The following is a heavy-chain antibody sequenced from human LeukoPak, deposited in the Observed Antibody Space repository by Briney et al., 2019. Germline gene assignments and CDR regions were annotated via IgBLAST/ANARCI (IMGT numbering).Heavy chain of an antibody. CDR3: AGERGDSGYDYPTNNWFDP. J-gene: IGHJ5*02. Sequence: PGGSLRLSCAASGFTFSSYSMSWIRQAPGKGLEWVSYISSSGSTIHYADSVKGRFTVSRDNAKKSLYLQMNSLRAEDTAVYYCAGERGDSGYDYPTNNWFDPWGQGTLVTVSS. CDR1: GFTFSSYS. V-gene: IGHV3-48*04. D-gene: IGHD5-12*01. CDR2: ISSSGSTI.